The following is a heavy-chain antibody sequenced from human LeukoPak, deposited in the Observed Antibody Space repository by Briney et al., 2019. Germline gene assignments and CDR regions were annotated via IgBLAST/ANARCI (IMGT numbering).Heavy chain of an antibody. J-gene: IGHJ4*02. D-gene: IGHD1-1*01. V-gene: IGHV3-21*01. CDR1: GFTFSSYS. CDR2: ISGDSTYI. Sequence: GGSLRLSCAASGFTFSSYSMNWVRQAPGKGREWVSSISGDSTYIYNAGSVKGRFTISRDNAQASLYLQMISLRADDTAAYYCARVSGRLERQSDLDYWGQGTLVIVSS. CDR3: ARVSGRLERQSDLDY.